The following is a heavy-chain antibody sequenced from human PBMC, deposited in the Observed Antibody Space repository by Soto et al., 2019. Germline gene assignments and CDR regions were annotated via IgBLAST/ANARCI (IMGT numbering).Heavy chain of an antibody. Sequence: QVQLVQSGAEVRQPASSVKVSCKTSGATFSSYAITWVRQAPGQGLEWMGGIVPTVDTSTYAQKFQGRVTITADKVPNTVYMELSSLRSDDTAVYYCVRVVAIPGYPDNWGQGTLVTVSS. CDR1: GATFSSYA. V-gene: IGHV1-69*14. CDR3: VRVVAIPGYPDN. J-gene: IGHJ4*02. CDR2: IVPTVDTS. D-gene: IGHD5-12*01.